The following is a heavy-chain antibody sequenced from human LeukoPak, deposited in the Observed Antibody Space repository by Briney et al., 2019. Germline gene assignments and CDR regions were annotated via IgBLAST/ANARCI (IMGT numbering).Heavy chain of an antibody. Sequence: PGGSLRLSCAASGFTFSSYAMSWVRQAPGKGLEWVSAISSSGGSTYYADSVKGRFTISRDNAKNTLFLQMSSLRVEDTAVYYCVRGLNGAGDYWGQGTLVTVSS. J-gene: IGHJ4*02. CDR2: ISSSGGST. D-gene: IGHD3-10*01. CDR1: GFTFSSYA. V-gene: IGHV3-23*01. CDR3: VRGLNGAGDY.